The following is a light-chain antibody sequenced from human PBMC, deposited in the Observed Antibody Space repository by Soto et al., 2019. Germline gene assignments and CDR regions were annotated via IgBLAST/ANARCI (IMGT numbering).Light chain of an antibody. J-gene: IGKJ1*01. Sequence: EIALTQSPGTLSLSPGERATLSCRASQSISSNYLAWYQQKPGQAPRLLIYGASTRATGIPDRFSGSGSGTDFTLTISRLEPEDFAVYHCQQYDDSMTFGQGTKVEVK. CDR1: QSISSNY. V-gene: IGKV3-20*01. CDR3: QQYDDSMT. CDR2: GAS.